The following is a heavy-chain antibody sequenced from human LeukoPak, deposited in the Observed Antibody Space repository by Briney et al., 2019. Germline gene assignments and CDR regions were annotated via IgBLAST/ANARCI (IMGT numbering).Heavy chain of an antibody. CDR1: GFTFSSHW. CDR2: MSTDGSDR. Sequence: GGSLRLSCAASGFTFSSHWMHWVRQPPGRGLVWVSGMSTDGSDRRYADSVKGRFTISRDNAKNTLYLQMNSLRAEDTAVYYCGNLDWGQGTLVTVSS. CDR3: GNLD. V-gene: IGHV3-74*01. J-gene: IGHJ4*02.